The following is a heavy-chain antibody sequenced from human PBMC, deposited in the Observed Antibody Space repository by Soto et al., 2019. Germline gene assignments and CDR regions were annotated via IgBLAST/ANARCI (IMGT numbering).Heavy chain of an antibody. Sequence: GASVKVSCKASGGTFSSYAISWVRQAPGQGLEWMGWISAYNGNTNYAQKLQGRVTIITDTSTSTAYMELRSLRSDDTAVYYCARDPGIWFDPWGQGTLVTVSS. CDR2: ISAYNGNT. V-gene: IGHV1-18*01. J-gene: IGHJ5*02. D-gene: IGHD3-10*01. CDR1: GGTFSSYA. CDR3: ARDPGIWFDP.